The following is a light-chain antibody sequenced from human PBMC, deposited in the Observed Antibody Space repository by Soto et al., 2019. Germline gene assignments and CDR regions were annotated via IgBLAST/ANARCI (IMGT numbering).Light chain of an antibody. CDR3: QQYNNWPPRVT. Sequence: EIVMTQSPATLSVSPGERATLSCRASQSVSSNLAWYQQKPGQAPRLLIYGASTRATGIPARFSGSGSGTEFTLTISSLKSEDFAVYYCQQYNNWPPRVTFGGGTKVEIK. V-gene: IGKV3-15*01. CDR1: QSVSSN. J-gene: IGKJ4*01. CDR2: GAS.